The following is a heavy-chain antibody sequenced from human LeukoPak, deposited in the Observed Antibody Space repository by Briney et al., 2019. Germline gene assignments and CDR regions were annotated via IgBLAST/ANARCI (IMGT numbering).Heavy chain of an antibody. J-gene: IGHJ4*02. CDR3: ATYFSSPTHFDY. CDR1: GFTFSGSA. CDR2: FDPEDGET. D-gene: IGHD6-13*01. Sequence: GGSLRLSCAASGFTFSGSAMHWVRQAPGKGLEWMGGFDPEDGETIYAQKFQGRVTMTEDTSTDTAYMELSSLRSEDTAVYYCATYFSSPTHFDYWGQGTLVTVSS. V-gene: IGHV1-24*01.